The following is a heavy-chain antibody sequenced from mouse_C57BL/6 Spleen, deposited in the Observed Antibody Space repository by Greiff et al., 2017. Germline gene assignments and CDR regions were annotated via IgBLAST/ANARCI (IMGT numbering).Heavy chain of an antibody. D-gene: IGHD2-1*01. CDR1: GFSLTSYG. J-gene: IGHJ3*01. CDR3: ATHYGNYVAWFAY. CDR2: IWRGGST. V-gene: IGHV2-5*01. Sequence: VKLMESGPGLVQPSQSLSITCTVSGFSLTSYGVHWVRQSPGKGLEWLGVIWRGGSTDYNAAFMSRLSITKDNSKSQVFFKMNSLQADDTAIYYCATHYGNYVAWFAYWGQGTLVTVSA.